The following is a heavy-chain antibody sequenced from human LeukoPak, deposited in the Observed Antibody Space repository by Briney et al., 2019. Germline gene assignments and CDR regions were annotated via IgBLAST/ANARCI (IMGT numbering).Heavy chain of an antibody. D-gene: IGHD6-19*01. V-gene: IGHV3-11*01. CDR3: ARGSRAVAIDY. CDR2: LSNSGSDI. J-gene: IGHJ4*02. CDR1: GFSFSDHY. Sequence: PGGSLRLSCVVSGFSFSDHYMTWIRQAPGKGLEYISYLSNSGSDIFHADSVKGRFSISRDNAKNSVYLQMNSLRVEDTAVYYCARGSRAVAIDYWGQGTLVTVSS.